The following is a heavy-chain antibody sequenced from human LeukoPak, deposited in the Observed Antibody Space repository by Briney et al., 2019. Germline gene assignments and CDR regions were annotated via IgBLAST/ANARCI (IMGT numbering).Heavy chain of an antibody. Sequence: SETLSLTCSVYVGSFSGYYWSWIRQPPGKGLEWIGEINHSGSTNYNSSLKSRVTISVDTSKNQFSLKLSSVTAADTAVYYCARGYYGSGSHCCHMDVWGKGTTITVS. J-gene: IGHJ6*03. CDR3: ARGYYGSGSHCCHMDV. CDR2: INHSGST. D-gene: IGHD3-10*01. V-gene: IGHV4-34*01. CDR1: VGSFSGYY.